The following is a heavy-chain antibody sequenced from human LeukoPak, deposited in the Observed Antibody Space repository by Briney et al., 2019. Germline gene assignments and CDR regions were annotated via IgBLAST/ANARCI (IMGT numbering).Heavy chain of an antibody. CDR1: GFTVSSNY. D-gene: IGHD6-19*01. V-gene: IGHV3-66*01. J-gene: IGHJ6*02. CDR2: IYSGGST. Sequence: GGSLRLSCAASGFTVSSNYMSWVRQAPGKGLEWVSVIYSGGSTYYADSVKGRFTISRDNAKNSLYLQMNSLRAEDTAVYYCARDNRIAVAGTSYYYYGMDVWGQGTTVTVSS. CDR3: ARDNRIAVAGTSYYYYGMDV.